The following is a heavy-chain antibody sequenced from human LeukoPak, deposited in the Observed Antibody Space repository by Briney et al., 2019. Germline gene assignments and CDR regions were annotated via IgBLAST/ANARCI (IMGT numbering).Heavy chain of an antibody. CDR3: AKSGLNRFDY. D-gene: IGHD2-15*01. CDR1: GFTFSNYW. CDR2: IKQDGTKK. Sequence: GGSLRLSCAASGFTFSNYWMSWVRQAPGKGLEWVANIKQDGTKKYHVESVRGRFTISRDNAMNSLYLHMNSLRAEDTAVYYCAKSGLNRFDYWGQGTLVTVSS. V-gene: IGHV3-7*03. J-gene: IGHJ4*02.